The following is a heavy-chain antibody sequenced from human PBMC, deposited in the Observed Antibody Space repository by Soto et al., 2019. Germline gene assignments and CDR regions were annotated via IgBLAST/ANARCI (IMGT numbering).Heavy chain of an antibody. Sequence: LRLSCAASGFTFSSYEMNWVRQAPGKGLEWVSYISSSGSTIYYADSVKGRFTISRDNAKNSLYLQMNSLRAEDTAVYYCAREATTAFYYYYGMGVWGQGTTVTVSS. CDR3: AREATTAFYYYYGMGV. D-gene: IGHD4-4*01. CDR1: GFTFSSYE. V-gene: IGHV3-48*03. CDR2: ISSSGSTI. J-gene: IGHJ6*02.